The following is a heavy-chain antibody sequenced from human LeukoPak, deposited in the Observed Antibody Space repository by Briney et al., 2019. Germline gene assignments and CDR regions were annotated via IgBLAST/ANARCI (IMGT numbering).Heavy chain of an antibody. J-gene: IGHJ4*02. CDR2: INHSGST. CDR1: GGSFSGYY. D-gene: IGHD2-2*01. V-gene: IGHV4-34*01. Sequence: SGTLSLTCAVYGGSFSGYYWSWIRQPPGKGLEWIGEINHSGSTNYNPSLKSRVTISVDTSKNQFSLKLSSVTAADTAVYYCARVPTMTFFDYWGQGTLVTVSS. CDR3: ARVPTMTFFDY.